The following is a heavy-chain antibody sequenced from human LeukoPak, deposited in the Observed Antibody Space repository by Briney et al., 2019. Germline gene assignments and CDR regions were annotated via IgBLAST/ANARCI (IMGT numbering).Heavy chain of an antibody. J-gene: IGHJ4*02. CDR3: ARETATGYFDY. CDR2: IYYSGST. D-gene: IGHD5-12*01. V-gene: IGHV4-59*01. CDR1: GGSISSYY. Sequence: SETLSLTCTVSGGSISSYYWSWIRQPPGKGLEWIGYIYYSGSTNYNPSLKSRVTISVGTSKNQFSLKLSSVTAAGTAVYYCARETATGYFDYWGQGTLVSVSS.